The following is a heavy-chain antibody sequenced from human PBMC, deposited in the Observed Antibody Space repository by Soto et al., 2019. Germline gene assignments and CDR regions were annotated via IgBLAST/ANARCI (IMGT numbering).Heavy chain of an antibody. CDR3: ARAIFGVVLGGYSMDX. CDR1: GGSISNNDYY. D-gene: IGHD3-3*01. Sequence: PSETLSLTCTVSGGSISNNDYYWSWIRQPPGKGLEYIGYIFYSGSTYYNPSLESRITMSVDTSKNQFSLQLSSVTPADTAVYFCARAIFGVVLGGYSMDXWGQGTTVTVS. V-gene: IGHV4-30-4*01. CDR2: IFYSGST. J-gene: IGHJ6*02.